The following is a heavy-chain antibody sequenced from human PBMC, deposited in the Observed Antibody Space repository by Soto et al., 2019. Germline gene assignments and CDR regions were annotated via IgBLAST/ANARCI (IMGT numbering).Heavy chain of an antibody. V-gene: IGHV4-39*01. J-gene: IGHJ3*02. Sequence: SETLSLTXTVSGGSISSSSYYWGWIRQPPGKGLEWIGSIYYSGSTYYNPSLKSRVTISVDTSKNQFSLKLSSVTAADTAVYYCARRPAMADLGAFDIWGQGTMVTVSS. CDR1: GGSISSSSYY. CDR3: ARRPAMADLGAFDI. CDR2: IYYSGST. D-gene: IGHD5-18*01.